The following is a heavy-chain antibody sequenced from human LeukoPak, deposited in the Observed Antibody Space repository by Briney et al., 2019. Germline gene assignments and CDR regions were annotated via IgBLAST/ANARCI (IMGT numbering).Heavy chain of an antibody. CDR1: GGTFSSYA. V-gene: IGHV1-69*05. Sequence: SVKVSCKASGGTFSSYAISWVRQAPGQGLEWMGGIIPIFGTANYAQKFQGRVTITRNTSISTAYMELSSLRSEDTAVYYCARVATVVTGHWFDPWGQGTLVTVSS. J-gene: IGHJ5*02. CDR2: IIPIFGTA. CDR3: ARVATVVTGHWFDP. D-gene: IGHD4-23*01.